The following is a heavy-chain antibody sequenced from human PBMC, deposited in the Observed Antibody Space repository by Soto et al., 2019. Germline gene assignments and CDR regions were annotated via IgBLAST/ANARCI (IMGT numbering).Heavy chain of an antibody. CDR1: GFPFSSYW. D-gene: IGHD2-21*02. Sequence: GGSLSLSCTASGFPFSSYWMHWVRQAPGKGLVWVSRINSDGSSTSYADSVKGRFTISRDNAKNTLYLQMNSLRAEDTAVYYCARPRPYCGGDCPDSWGQGTLVTVSS. CDR2: INSDGSST. V-gene: IGHV3-74*01. CDR3: ARPRPYCGGDCPDS. J-gene: IGHJ4*02.